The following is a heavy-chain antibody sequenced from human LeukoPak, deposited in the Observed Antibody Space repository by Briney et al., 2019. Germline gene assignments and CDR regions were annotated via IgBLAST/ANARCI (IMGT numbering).Heavy chain of an antibody. CDR2: ISSSGSTI. CDR1: GFTFSSYE. D-gene: IGHD2/OR15-2a*01. J-gene: IGHJ4*02. V-gene: IGHV3-48*03. Sequence: SGGSLRLSCAASGFTFSSYEMNWVRQAPGKGLEWVSYISSSGSTIYYADSVKGRFTISRDNSKNSLYLQMNSLGTEDTALYYCATSDFAAHFDYWGQGTLVTVSS. CDR3: ATSDFAAHFDY.